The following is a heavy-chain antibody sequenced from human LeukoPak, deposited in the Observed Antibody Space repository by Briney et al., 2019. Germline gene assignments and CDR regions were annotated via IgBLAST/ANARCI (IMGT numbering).Heavy chain of an antibody. CDR3: ARQVYSYGNTPYYFDY. CDR1: GGSISSSSYY. D-gene: IGHD5-18*01. Sequence: SETLSLTCTVSGGSISSSSYYWGWIRQPPGKGLEWIGSIYYSGSTYYNPSLKSRVTISVDTSKNQFSLKLSSVTAADTAVYYCARQVYSYGNTPYYFDYWGQGTLVTVSS. J-gene: IGHJ4*02. V-gene: IGHV4-39*01. CDR2: IYYSGST.